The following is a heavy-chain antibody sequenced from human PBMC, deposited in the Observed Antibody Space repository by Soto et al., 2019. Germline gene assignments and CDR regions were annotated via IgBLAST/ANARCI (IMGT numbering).Heavy chain of an antibody. D-gene: IGHD5-12*01. CDR1: GGSISSYY. CDR2: IYYSGST. J-gene: IGHJ4*02. Sequence: SDTLSLTCTVFGGSISSYYWSWIRQPPGKGLEWIGYIYYSGSTNYNPSLKSRVTISVDTSKNQFSLKLSSVTAADTGVYYCARAYGGYDDYWGQGALVTVSS. V-gene: IGHV4-59*01. CDR3: ARAYGGYDDY.